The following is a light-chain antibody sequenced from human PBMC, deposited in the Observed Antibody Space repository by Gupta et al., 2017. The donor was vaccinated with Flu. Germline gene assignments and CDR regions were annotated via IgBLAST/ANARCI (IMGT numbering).Light chain of an antibody. V-gene: IGLV3-25*03. CDR2: NDI. Sequence: GQTARITCYGDALSKEYVYWYQQKSGQAPVLIIYNDIERSSGTSERFSGTSSGTTATLTITGVQTEDEADYYCQSPDSSGTNWVFGGGTKLTVL. CDR1: ALSKEY. CDR3: QSPDSSGTNWV. J-gene: IGLJ3*02.